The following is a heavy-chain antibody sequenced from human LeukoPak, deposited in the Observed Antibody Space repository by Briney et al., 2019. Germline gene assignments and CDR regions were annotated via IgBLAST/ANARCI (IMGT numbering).Heavy chain of an antibody. CDR1: GGSIRYYF. CDR3: ARHGSVRSPLGP. CDR2: IYYTGST. J-gene: IGHJ5*02. Sequence: SETLSLTCTVSGGSIRYYFWSWIRQPPGKGLEWIGYIYYTGSTNYNPSLKSRVAISVDTSKNQFSLKLSSVTAADTAVYYCARHGSVRSPLGPWGQGTLVTVSS. D-gene: IGHD3-10*01. V-gene: IGHV4-59*08.